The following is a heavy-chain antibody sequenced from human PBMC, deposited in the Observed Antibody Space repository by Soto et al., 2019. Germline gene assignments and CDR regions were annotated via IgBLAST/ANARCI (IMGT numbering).Heavy chain of an antibody. Sequence: PGGSLRLSCAASGFTFSSYAMSWVRQAPGKGLEWVSAISGSGGSTYYADSVKGRFTISRDNSKNTLYLQMNSLRAEDTAVYYCAKVLGYCSGDSCFEYWYFDLWGRGTLVTVSS. CDR2: ISGSGGST. J-gene: IGHJ2*01. CDR1: GFTFSSYA. D-gene: IGHD2-15*01. V-gene: IGHV3-23*01. CDR3: AKVLGYCSGDSCFEYWYFDL.